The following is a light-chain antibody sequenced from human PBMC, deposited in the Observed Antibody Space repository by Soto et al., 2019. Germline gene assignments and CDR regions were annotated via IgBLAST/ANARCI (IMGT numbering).Light chain of an antibody. CDR2: GTS. J-gene: IGKJ1*01. CDR1: QYVNSGY. V-gene: IGKV3-20*01. Sequence: EVVLTQSPGTLSLSPGERATVSCRASQYVNSGYLAWYQQKPGQTPRLLLYGTSNRAAGIPDRFSGSESGTDSTLTISRLEPEDCAADYCQQFNRRTWTFGAGTKVEVK. CDR3: QQFNRRTWT.